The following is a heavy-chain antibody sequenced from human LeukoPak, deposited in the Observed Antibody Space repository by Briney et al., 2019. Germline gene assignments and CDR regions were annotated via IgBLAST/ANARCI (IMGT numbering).Heavy chain of an antibody. V-gene: IGHV4-39*01. CDR1: GGSISSSSYY. CDR3: ATSGYDTSPEY. Sequence: PSETLSLTCTVSGGSISSSSYYWGWIRQPPGKGLEWIGSIYYSGSTYHNPSLKSRVTISVDTSKNQFSLKLSSVTAADTAVYYCATSGYDTSPEYWGQGTLVTVSS. J-gene: IGHJ4*02. D-gene: IGHD5-12*01. CDR2: IYYSGST.